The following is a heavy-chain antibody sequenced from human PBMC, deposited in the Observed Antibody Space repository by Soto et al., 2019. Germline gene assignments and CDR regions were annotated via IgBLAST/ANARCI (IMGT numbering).Heavy chain of an antibody. CDR3: ARHVVRRRGILYSIDY. J-gene: IGHJ4*02. CDR1: GGSISSSSYY. D-gene: IGHD2-8*01. CDR2: IYYSGST. Sequence: SETLSLTCTVSGGSISSSSYYWGWIRQPPGKGLEWIGSIYYSGSTYYNPSLKSRVTISVDTSKNQFSLKLSSVTAADTAVYYCARHVVRRRGILYSIDYWGQGTLVTVSS. V-gene: IGHV4-39*01.